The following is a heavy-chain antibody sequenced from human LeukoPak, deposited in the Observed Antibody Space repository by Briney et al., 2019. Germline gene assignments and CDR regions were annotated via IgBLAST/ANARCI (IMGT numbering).Heavy chain of an antibody. CDR2: IKQDGSDK. Sequence: GGSLRLSCAASGFTFSSYWMSWVRQAPGKGLEWVANIKQDGSDKFYVNSVKGRFTISRDNAKNSLYLQMNSLRAEDTAVYYCATGPQWFGELFCDYWSQGTLVSVSS. J-gene: IGHJ4*02. CDR3: ATGPQWFGELFCDY. D-gene: IGHD3-10*01. V-gene: IGHV3-7*01. CDR1: GFTFSSYW.